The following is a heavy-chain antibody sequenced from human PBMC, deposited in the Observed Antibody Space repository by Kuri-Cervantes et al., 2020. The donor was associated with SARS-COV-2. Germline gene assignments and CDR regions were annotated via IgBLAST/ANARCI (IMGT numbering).Heavy chain of an antibody. Sequence: SETLSLTCTVSGYSISSGNFYWSWIRQPPGKGLEWIGYISQSGNTYYNPSLKSRVTISVDRSKNQFSLKVSSVSAADTAVYYCARVSGDSRFSYYMDVWGTGTTVTVSS. D-gene: IGHD7-27*01. CDR1: GYSISSGNFY. CDR2: ISQSGNT. V-gene: IGHV4-30-2*01. J-gene: IGHJ6*03. CDR3: ARVSGDSRFSYYMDV.